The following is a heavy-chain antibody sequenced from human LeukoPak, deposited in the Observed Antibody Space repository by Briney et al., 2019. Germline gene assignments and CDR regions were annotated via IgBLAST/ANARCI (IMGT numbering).Heavy chain of an antibody. D-gene: IGHD1-1*01. CDR2: ISGSGGST. Sequence: WGSLRLSCAASGFTFSSYAMSWVRQAPGKGLEWVSAISGSGGSTYYADSVKGRFTISRDNSKNTLYLQMNSLGAEDTAVYYCAKDFRRTTEYYFDYWGQGTLVTVSS. CDR3: AKDFRRTTEYYFDY. J-gene: IGHJ4*02. CDR1: GFTFSSYA. V-gene: IGHV3-23*01.